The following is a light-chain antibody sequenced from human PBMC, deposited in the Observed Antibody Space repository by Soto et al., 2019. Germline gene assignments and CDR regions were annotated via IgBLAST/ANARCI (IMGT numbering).Light chain of an antibody. J-gene: IGLJ1*01. CDR1: SSDVGAYIF. CDR2: EVS. V-gene: IGLV2-14*01. Sequence: QSALTQPASVSGSPGQSITISCTGTSSDVGAYIFVSWYQQHPGKAPKLMIYEVSNRPSGVSNRFSGSKSGNTASLTISGLQAEDEADYYCSSYTSSSPLYVFGTGTKVTGL. CDR3: SSYTSSSPLYV.